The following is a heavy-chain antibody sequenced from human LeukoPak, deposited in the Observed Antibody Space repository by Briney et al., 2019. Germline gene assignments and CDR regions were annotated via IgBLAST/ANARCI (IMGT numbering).Heavy chain of an antibody. CDR3: AKSNNYYDSSGYRHYFDC. V-gene: IGHV3-23*01. Sequence: GGSLRLSCAASGFTFSSYAMSWVRQAPGKGLEWVSAISGSGGSTYYADSVKGRFTISRDNSKNTLYLQMNSLRAEDTAVYYCAKSNNYYDSSGYRHYFDCWGQGTLVTVSS. J-gene: IGHJ4*02. D-gene: IGHD3-22*01. CDR1: GFTFSSYA. CDR2: ISGSGGST.